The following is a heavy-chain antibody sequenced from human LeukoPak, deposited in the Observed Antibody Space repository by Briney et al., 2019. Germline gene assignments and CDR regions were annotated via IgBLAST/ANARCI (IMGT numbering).Heavy chain of an antibody. CDR1: GFTFSSFW. J-gene: IGHJ4*02. D-gene: IGHD4-17*01. V-gene: IGHV3-74*01. CDR2: ILSDGITT. CDR3: AKTGTVIYYFDP. Sequence: GGSLRLSCAASGFTFSSFWMYWVRQAPGKGLVWVSRILSDGITTGYADSVKGRFTISRDNAKSTLYLQMNSLRAEDTAVYYCAKTGTVIYYFDPWGQGTLVTVSS.